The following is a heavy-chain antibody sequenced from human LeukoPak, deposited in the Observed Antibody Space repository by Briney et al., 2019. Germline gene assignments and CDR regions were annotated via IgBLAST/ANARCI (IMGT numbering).Heavy chain of an antibody. V-gene: IGHV4-39*01. CDR2: IYYSGST. D-gene: IGHD6-13*01. CDR3: ARHAAYSSLA. CDR1: GGSISSGSYY. J-gene: IGHJ5*02. Sequence: SETLSLTCAVSGGSISSGSYYWGWVRQPPGKGLEWIGCIYYSGSTYYNPSLKSRVTISVDTSENQFSLKLSSVTAADTAVYYCARHAAYSSLAWGQGTLVIVSS.